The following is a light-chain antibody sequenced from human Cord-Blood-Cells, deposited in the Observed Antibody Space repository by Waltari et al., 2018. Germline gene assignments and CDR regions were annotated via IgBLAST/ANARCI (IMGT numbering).Light chain of an antibody. CDR1: SRDVGSDYL. J-gene: IGLJ2*01. Sequence: QSALTQPASVSGSPGQSITIPCTGTSRDVGSDYLVSLYQQHPGKAPKLMIYEVSKRPSGVSNRFSGSKSGNTASLTISGLQAEDEADYYCCSYAGSSTVVFGGGTKLTVL. V-gene: IGLV2-23*02. CDR2: EVS. CDR3: CSYAGSSTVV.